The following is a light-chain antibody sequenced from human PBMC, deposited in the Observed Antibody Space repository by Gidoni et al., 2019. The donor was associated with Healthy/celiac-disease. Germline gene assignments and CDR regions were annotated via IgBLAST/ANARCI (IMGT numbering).Light chain of an antibody. Sequence: QSALTQPASVSGSPGQSITISCTGTSSDVGSYNLVSWYQQHPGKAPKLMIYEGSKRPSGGSNRFSGSKSGNTASLTISGLQAEDEADYYCCSYAGSNTSVVFGGGTKLTVL. CDR2: EGS. CDR3: CSYAGSNTSVV. CDR1: SSDVGSYNL. V-gene: IGLV2-23*01. J-gene: IGLJ2*01.